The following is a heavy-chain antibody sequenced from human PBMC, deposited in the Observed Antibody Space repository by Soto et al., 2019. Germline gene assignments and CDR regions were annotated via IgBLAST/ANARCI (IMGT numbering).Heavy chain of an antibody. V-gene: IGHV4-34*01. J-gene: IGHJ5*02. D-gene: IGHD3-9*01. CDR1: GGSFSGYY. CDR3: ARDTHYDILTGYYTEYNWFDP. CDR2: INHSGST. Sequence: QVQLQQWGAGLLKPSETLSLTCAVYGGSFSGYYWSWIRQPPGKGLEWIGEINHSGSTNYNPSLKSLFTISVDTSKNQFSLKLSSVTAADTAVYYCARDTHYDILTGYYTEYNWFDPWGQGTLVTVSS.